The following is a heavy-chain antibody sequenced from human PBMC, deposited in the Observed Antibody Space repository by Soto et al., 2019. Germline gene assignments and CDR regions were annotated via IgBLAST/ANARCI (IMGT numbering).Heavy chain of an antibody. CDR2: VSADGSHK. D-gene: IGHD1-1*01. V-gene: IGHV3-30*18. Sequence: QVQLVESGGDVVQPGRSLRLSCAASGFTFSFYGMHWVRQAPGKGLEWVAVVSADGSHKYYADSVKGRFTISRDNSKNTLHPQMNSLRAEDTAVYFCAKGIDWNPFDYWGQGTLLTVSS. CDR3: AKGIDWNPFDY. J-gene: IGHJ4*02. CDR1: GFTFSFYG.